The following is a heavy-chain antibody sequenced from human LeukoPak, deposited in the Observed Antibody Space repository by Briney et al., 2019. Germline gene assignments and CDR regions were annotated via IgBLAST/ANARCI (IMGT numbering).Heavy chain of an antibody. D-gene: IGHD6-19*01. CDR1: GYTFTSYG. CDR2: ISAYNGNT. V-gene: IGHV1-18*01. J-gene: IGHJ4*02. CDR3: ARDRDSWGVAGNFDF. Sequence: ASVKVSCKASGYTFTSYGISWVRQAPGQGLEWMGWISAYNGNTNYAQKLQGRVTMTTDTSTSTAYMELRSLRSDDTAVYYCARDRDSWGVAGNFDFWGQGTLVTVSS.